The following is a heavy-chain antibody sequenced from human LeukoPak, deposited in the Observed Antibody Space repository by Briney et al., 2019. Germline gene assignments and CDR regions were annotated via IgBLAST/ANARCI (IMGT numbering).Heavy chain of an antibody. V-gene: IGHV3-30*14. D-gene: IGHD2-21*01. CDR2: ISYDGSNK. CDR1: GFTFSSYA. CDR3: ARGGGAEAFDI. Sequence: GGSLRLSCAASGFTFSSYAMHWVRQAPGKGLEWVAVISYDGSNKYYADSVKGRFTISRDNSKNTLYLQMNSLRVEDTAVYYCARGGGAEAFDIWGQGTMVTVSS. J-gene: IGHJ3*02.